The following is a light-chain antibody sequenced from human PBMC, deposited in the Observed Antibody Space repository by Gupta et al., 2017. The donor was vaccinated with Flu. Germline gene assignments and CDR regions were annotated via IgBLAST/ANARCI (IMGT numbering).Light chain of an antibody. CDR3: QQYDSYSLT. CDR2: KAS. J-gene: IGKJ4*01. CDR1: QSLSSW. Sequence: DSQMTQSPFTLSAYVGDRVTITCRASQSLSSWLAWYQQKPGKAPNLLIYKASNLESGVPSRFSGSGSGTEFTLTISSLQPDDFATYYCQQYDSYSLTFGGGTKVEI. V-gene: IGKV1-5*03.